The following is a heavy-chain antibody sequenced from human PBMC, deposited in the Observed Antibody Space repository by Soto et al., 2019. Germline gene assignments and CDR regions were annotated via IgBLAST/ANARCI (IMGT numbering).Heavy chain of an antibody. V-gene: IGHV4-4*02. Sequence: SETLSLTCAVSGDSISSSNWWTWVRQPPGKGLEWIGDIYHTGITNYNPSLKSRVTILVDTSKNQFSLKLSSVTAADTAVYYCARVLGYCSSTSCEHFDYWGQGTLVTVSS. D-gene: IGHD2-2*01. J-gene: IGHJ4*02. CDR1: GDSISSSNW. CDR2: IYHTGIT. CDR3: ARVLGYCSSTSCEHFDY.